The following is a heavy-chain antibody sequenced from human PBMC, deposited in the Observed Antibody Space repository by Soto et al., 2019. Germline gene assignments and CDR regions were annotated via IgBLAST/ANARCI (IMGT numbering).Heavy chain of an antibody. J-gene: IGHJ4*02. V-gene: IGHV1-3*04. CDR1: GYTFTSYA. CDR3: ARPSTRYYFDY. Sequence: ASVKVSCKASGYTFTSYAMHWVRQAPGQRLEWMGWINTGNGNTKYSQKFQGRVTITRDTSASTAYMELSSLRFEDTAVYYCARPSTRYYFDYWGQGTLVTVSS. CDR2: INTGNGNT. D-gene: IGHD4-17*01.